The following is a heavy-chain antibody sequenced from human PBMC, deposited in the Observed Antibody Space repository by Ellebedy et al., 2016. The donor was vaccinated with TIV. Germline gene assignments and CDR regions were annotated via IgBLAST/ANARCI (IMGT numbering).Heavy chain of an antibody. V-gene: IGHV1-3*01. CDR3: ARGVIPTTGIQPNFDY. J-gene: IGHJ4*02. CDR1: GFTFTSSA. CDR2: INAANGNT. Sequence: AASVKVSCKASGFTFTSSAMQWVRQARGQRLEWMGWINAANGNTKYSQIFQGRVSITRDTSASTVYMELSSLRSEDTAVYYCARGVIPTTGIQPNFDYWGQGTLVTVSS. D-gene: IGHD1-1*01.